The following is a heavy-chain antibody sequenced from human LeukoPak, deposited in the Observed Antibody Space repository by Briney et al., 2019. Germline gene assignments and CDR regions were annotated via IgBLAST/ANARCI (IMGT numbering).Heavy chain of an antibody. CDR1: GGSCSGYY. V-gene: IGHV4-34*01. D-gene: IGHD3-16*02. CDR2: INHSGST. J-gene: IGHJ4*02. CDR3: ARGRDDYVWGSYRDYFDY. Sequence: SETLSLTCALHGGSCSGYYWSWIRQPPGKGLEWIGEINHSGSTNSNPSLKSRVTISVDTSKNQFSLKLSSVTAADTAVYYCARGRDDYVWGSYRDYFDYWGQGTLVTVSS.